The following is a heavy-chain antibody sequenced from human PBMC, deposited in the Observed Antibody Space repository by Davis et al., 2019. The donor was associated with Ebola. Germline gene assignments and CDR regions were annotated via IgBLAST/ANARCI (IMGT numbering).Heavy chain of an antibody. CDR1: GFTFSSYG. J-gene: IGHJ4*02. CDR3: AKGVTVVTRVYFDY. CDR2: ISYDGSNK. V-gene: IGHV3-30*18. D-gene: IGHD4-23*01. Sequence: GGSLRLSCAASGFTFSSYGMHWVRQAPGKGLEWVAVISYDGSNKYYADSVKGRFTISRDNSKNTLYLQMNSLRAEDTAVYYCAKGVTVVTRVYFDYWGQGTLVTVSS.